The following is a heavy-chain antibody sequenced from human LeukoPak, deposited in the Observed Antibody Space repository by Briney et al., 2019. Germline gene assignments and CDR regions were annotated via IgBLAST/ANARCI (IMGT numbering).Heavy chain of an antibody. D-gene: IGHD7-27*01. CDR2: IYYSGST. Sequence: PSETLSLTCTVSGGSISSYYWSWIRQPPGKGLEWIGYIYYSGSTDYNPSLKSRVTISIDTSKNQFSLKLRSVTAADTAVYYCARDKVPGDNWGQGTLVTVSS. CDR1: GGSISSYY. CDR3: ARDKVPGDN. V-gene: IGHV4-59*01. J-gene: IGHJ4*02.